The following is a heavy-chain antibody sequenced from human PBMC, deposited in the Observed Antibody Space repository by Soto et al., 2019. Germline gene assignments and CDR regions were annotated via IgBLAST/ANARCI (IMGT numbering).Heavy chain of an antibody. CDR1: GFTFSNAW. Sequence: EVQLVESGGGSVKPGGSLRLSCAASGFTFSNAWMNWVRQAPGKGLEWVGRIKSKTDGGTTDYAAHVKGRFTISRADSKTTLYLLMNSLKTGDTAVYYCTRRLANMGFRLLRDYWGHGTLVTFSS. J-gene: IGHJ4*01. V-gene: IGHV3-15*07. CDR3: TRRLANMGFRLLRDY. CDR2: IKSKTDGGTT. D-gene: IGHD3-22*01.